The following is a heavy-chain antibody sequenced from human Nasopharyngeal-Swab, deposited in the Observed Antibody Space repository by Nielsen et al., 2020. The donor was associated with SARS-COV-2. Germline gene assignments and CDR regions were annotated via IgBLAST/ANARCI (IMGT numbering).Heavy chain of an antibody. V-gene: IGHV3-7*01. CDR1: GFTCYW. D-gene: IGHD2-2*01. J-gene: IGHJ4*02. CDR2: IKQSGSGQ. CDR3: ARYCSTTSCPRGFDY. Sequence: GGSLRLSCAASGFTCYWMSWVRQAPGKGLEWVAHIKQSGSGQYYVDSVKGRFTISRDNAKNSLSLQMNSLRAEDTAVYYCARYCSTTSCPRGFDYWGQGTLVTVSS.